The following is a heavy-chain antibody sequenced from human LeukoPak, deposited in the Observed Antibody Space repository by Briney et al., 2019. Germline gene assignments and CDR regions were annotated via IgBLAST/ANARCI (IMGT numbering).Heavy chain of an antibody. J-gene: IGHJ4*02. CDR1: GFTFDDYA. Sequence: PGGSLRLSCAASGFTFDDYAMHWVRQAPGKGLEWVSGISWNSGSIGYADSVKGRFTISRDNAKNSLYLQMNSLRAEDTALYYCAKHTIAARPLDYWGQGTLVTVSS. CDR3: AKHTIAARPLDY. D-gene: IGHD6-6*01. V-gene: IGHV3-9*01. CDR2: ISWNSGSI.